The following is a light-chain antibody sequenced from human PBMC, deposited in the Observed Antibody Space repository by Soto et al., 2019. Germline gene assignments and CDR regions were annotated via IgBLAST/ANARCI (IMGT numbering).Light chain of an antibody. CDR1: SSNIGAGYG. V-gene: IGLV1-40*01. J-gene: IGLJ1*01. CDR3: QSYDSSLSALYV. Sequence: QPVLTQPPSVSGAPGQRVTISCTGSSSNIGAGYGVHWYQQLPGTAPKLLIYGNSNRPSGVPDRFSGSKSGTSASLTITGLQAEDEADYYCQSYDSSLSALYVFGTGTKVTVL. CDR2: GNS.